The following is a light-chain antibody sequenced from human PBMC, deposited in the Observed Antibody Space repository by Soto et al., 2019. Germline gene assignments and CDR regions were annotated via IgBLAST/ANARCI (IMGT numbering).Light chain of an antibody. CDR1: QSVSNN. CDR2: GAS. V-gene: IGKV3-15*01. Sequence: DIVMTQSPDTLSVSPGERVTLSCRASQSVSNNLAWYQHKPGQAPRLLIFGASTRATGIPARFSGSESGTEFTLTISSLQSEDFAVYYCQHYNNWPPWTFGQGTKVEIK. CDR3: QHYNNWPPWT. J-gene: IGKJ1*01.